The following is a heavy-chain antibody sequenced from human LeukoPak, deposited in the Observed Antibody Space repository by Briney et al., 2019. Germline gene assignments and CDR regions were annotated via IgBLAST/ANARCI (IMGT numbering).Heavy chain of an antibody. D-gene: IGHD3-22*01. J-gene: IGHJ4*02. CDR3: ASHMRGSGYNAAFDY. CDR1: GGSISSYY. V-gene: IGHV4-4*07. Sequence: SETLSLTCTVSGGSISSYYWSWIRQPAGKGLEWIGRIYTSGSTNYNPSLKSRVTMSVDTSKNQFSLKLSSVAAADTAVYYCASHMRGSGYNAAFDYWGQGTLVTVSS. CDR2: IYTSGST.